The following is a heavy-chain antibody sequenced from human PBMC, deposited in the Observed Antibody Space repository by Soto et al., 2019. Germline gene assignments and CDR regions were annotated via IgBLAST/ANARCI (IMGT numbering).Heavy chain of an antibody. CDR2: ISYSGTP. Sequence: QVQLQESGPGLVRPSQTLSLTCIVFGDAISSGEYYWSWIRQPPGKGLEWIGYISYSGTPYYNPSLPSRVTMALDTASNQFSLKLTSVTAADTAVYPCARAPWRGSNSRGPFDMRGQGTLVT. J-gene: IGHJ3*02. V-gene: IGHV4-30-4*01. CDR1: GDAISSGEYY. D-gene: IGHD3-3*01. CDR3: ARAPWRGSNSRGPFDM.